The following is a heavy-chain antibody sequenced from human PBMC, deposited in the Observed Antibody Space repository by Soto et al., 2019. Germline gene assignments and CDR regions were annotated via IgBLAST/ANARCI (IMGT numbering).Heavy chain of an antibody. Sequence: QVQLVESGGGVVQPGRSLRLPCAASGFTFSSYGMHWVRQAPGKGLEWVAVIWYDGSNKYYADSVKGRFTISRDNSKNTLYLQMNSLRAEDTAVYYCASEGRDGYNGYYFDYWGQGTLVTVSS. D-gene: IGHD5-12*01. CDR3: ASEGRDGYNGYYFDY. J-gene: IGHJ4*02. V-gene: IGHV3-33*01. CDR2: IWYDGSNK. CDR1: GFTFSSYG.